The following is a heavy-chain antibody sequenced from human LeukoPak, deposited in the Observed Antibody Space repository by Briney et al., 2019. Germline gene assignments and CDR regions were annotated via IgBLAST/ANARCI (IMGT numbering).Heavy chain of an antibody. CDR2: ISPANGNT. CDR3: TRVRDSNNRWGAFDI. D-gene: IGHD3-22*01. CDR1: GYTFGTSS. J-gene: IGHJ3*02. Sequence: ASVKVSCQAFGYTFGTSSISWVRQAPGQRLEWMGWISPANGNTHYEQGVQGRVTMTTDTSRSTAYMELRNLRSDDTAMYYCTRVRDSNNRWGAFDIWGQGTMVTVSS. V-gene: IGHV1-18*01.